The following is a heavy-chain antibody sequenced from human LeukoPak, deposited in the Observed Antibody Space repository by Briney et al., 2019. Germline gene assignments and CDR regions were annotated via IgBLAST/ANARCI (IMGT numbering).Heavy chain of an antibody. CDR3: AKDLLLSGYCSSTSCSHLGH. CDR2: ISGSGGST. V-gene: IGHV3-23*01. CDR1: GFTFSSYA. J-gene: IGHJ4*02. Sequence: PGGSLRLSCAASGFTFSSYAMSWVRQAPGKGLEWVSAISGSGGSTYYADSVKGRFTISRDNSKNTLYLQMNSLRAEDTAVYYCAKDLLLSGYCSSTSCSHLGHWGQGTLVTVSS. D-gene: IGHD2-2*01.